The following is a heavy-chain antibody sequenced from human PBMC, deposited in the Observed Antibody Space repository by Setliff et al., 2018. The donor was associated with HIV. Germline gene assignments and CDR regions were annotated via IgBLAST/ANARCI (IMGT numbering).Heavy chain of an antibody. V-gene: IGHV4-61*02. J-gene: IGHJ3*02. Sequence: SETLSLTCTVSGGSISSGSYYWSWIRQPAGKGLEWIGRLYTSGSTNYSPSLKSRVTISVDTSKNQFSLKLSSVTAADTAVYYCARYYYGSGSRQGTFDIWGQGTMVTVSS. CDR1: GGSISSGSYY. CDR2: LYTSGST. CDR3: ARYYYGSGSRQGTFDI. D-gene: IGHD3-10*01.